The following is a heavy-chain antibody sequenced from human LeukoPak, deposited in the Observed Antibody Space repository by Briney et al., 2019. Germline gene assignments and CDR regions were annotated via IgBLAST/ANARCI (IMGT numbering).Heavy chain of an antibody. J-gene: IGHJ6*03. CDR1: GGSFSGYY. V-gene: IGHV4-34*01. CDR3: ARSSSGWLNYYYYYMDV. Sequence: SETLSLTCAVYGGSFSGYYWSWIRQPPGKGLEWIGEINHSGSTNYNPSLKSRVTISVDTSKNQFSLKLSSVTAADTAVYYCARSSSGWLNYYYYYMDVWGKGTTVTVSS. CDR2: INHSGST. D-gene: IGHD6-19*01.